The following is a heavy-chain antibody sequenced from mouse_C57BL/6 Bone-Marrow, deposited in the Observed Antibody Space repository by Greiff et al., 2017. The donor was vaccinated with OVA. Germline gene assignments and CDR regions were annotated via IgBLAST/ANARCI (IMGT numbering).Heavy chain of an antibody. Sequence: QVQLQQSGAELARPGASVKMSCKASGYTFTSYTMHWVKQRPGQGLEWIGYINPSSGYTKYNQKFKDKATLTADKSSSTAYMKLSSLTSEDSAVYYCARDGNGYPYAMDYWGQRTSVTVSS. V-gene: IGHV1-4*01. CDR2: INPSSGYT. J-gene: IGHJ4*01. CDR3: ARDGNGYPYAMDY. CDR1: GYTFTSYT. D-gene: IGHD2-2*01.